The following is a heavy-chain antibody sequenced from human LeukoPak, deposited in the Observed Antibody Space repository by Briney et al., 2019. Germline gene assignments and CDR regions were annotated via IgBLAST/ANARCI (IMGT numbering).Heavy chain of an antibody. CDR1: GGSITSSQHW. V-gene: IGHV4-4*02. D-gene: IGHD7-27*01. CDR2: VYHSGTT. J-gene: IGHJ5*02. Sequence: PSETLSLTCAVSGGSITSSQHWWSWARQPPGKGLEWIGEVYHSGTTNYNPSLKSRVTMSLDKSKNQFSLRLSSVTAADTAVYYCARHYSITGGRLSGYWLDPWGQGTLVTVSS. CDR3: ARHYSITGGRLSGYWLDP.